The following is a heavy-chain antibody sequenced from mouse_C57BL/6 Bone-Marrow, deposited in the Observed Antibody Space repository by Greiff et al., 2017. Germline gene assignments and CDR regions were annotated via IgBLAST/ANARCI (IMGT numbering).Heavy chain of an antibody. CDR3: AREIYYDYWYYAMDY. CDR1: GFSFTSYG. J-gene: IGHJ4*01. Sequence: VQLQQSGPGLVQPSQSLSITCTVSGFSFTSYGVHWVRQSPGKGLEWLGVIWSGGSTDYNAAFIYRLSISKDNSKSQVLFKMNILQADDTAIYYCAREIYYDYWYYAMDYWGQGTSVTVSS. CDR2: IWSGGST. D-gene: IGHD2-4*01. V-gene: IGHV2-2*01.